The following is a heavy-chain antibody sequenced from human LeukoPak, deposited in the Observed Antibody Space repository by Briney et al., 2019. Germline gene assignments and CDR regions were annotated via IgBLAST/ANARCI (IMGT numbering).Heavy chain of an antibody. CDR3: ARGANRLYCSSTSSIPRRCGAFDI. V-gene: IGHV4-34*01. Sequence: SETLSLTCAVYGGSFSGYYWSWIRQPPGKGLEWIGEINHSGSTNYNPSLKSRVTISVDTSKNQFSLKLSSVTAAGTAVYYCARGANRLYCSSTSSIPRRCGAFDIWGQGTMVTVSS. D-gene: IGHD2-2*01. J-gene: IGHJ3*02. CDR2: INHSGST. CDR1: GGSFSGYY.